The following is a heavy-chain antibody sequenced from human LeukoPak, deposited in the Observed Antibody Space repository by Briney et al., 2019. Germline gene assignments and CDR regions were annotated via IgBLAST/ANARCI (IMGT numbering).Heavy chain of an antibody. Sequence: ASVKDSCKASGYSFTGFYIHWVRQAPGQGLEWMAWINPQTGATNYAQKFKGRITTTRDLSITTAYMEVTTLRSDDTAVYYCARGGDDSGLYFAYWGQGTLVTVSS. D-gene: IGHD3-22*01. J-gene: IGHJ4*02. V-gene: IGHV1-2*02. CDR1: GYSFTGFY. CDR3: ARGGDDSGLYFAY. CDR2: INPQTGAT.